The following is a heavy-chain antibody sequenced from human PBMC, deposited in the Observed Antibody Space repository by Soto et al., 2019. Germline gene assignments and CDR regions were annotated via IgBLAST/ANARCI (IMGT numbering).Heavy chain of an antibody. V-gene: IGHV4-39*01. Sequence: PSETLSLTCTVSGGSISSSIYYWGWIRQPPGKGLEWIGSIYYSGSTYYNPSLKSRVTISVDTSKNQFSLKLSSVTAADTAVYYFARNRIQLWSQPIYYFDYWGQGTLVTVSS. CDR3: ARNRIQLWSQPIYYFDY. CDR1: GGSISSSIYY. D-gene: IGHD5-18*01. CDR2: IYYSGST. J-gene: IGHJ4*02.